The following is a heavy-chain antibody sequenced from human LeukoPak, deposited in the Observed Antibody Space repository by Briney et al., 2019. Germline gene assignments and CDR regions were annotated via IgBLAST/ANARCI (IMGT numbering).Heavy chain of an antibody. CDR1: GFTFSNYG. CDR3: AKDGVGDYYYMDV. D-gene: IGHD3-10*01. Sequence: PGGSLRLSCGASGFTFSNYGMLWVRQAPGKGLEWVAFIRYDGNNKLYADSVKGRFTISRDNSKNTLYLQMNSLRAEDTAVYYCAKDGVGDYYYMDVWGKGTAVTISS. CDR2: IRYDGNNK. V-gene: IGHV3-30*02. J-gene: IGHJ6*03.